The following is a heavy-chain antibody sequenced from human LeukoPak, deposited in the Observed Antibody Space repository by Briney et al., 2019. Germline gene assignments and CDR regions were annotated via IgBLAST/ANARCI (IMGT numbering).Heavy chain of an antibody. CDR3: ARDLTRTDN. CDR1: GFTFDDYG. Sequence: GGSLRLSCAASGFTFDDYGMSWVRQAPGKGLEWVSGINWSGGRTGYRDSLKGRFTISRDNAKNTLYLQMNSLRAEDTALYYCARDLTRTDNWGQGTLVTVSS. CDR2: INWSGGRT. V-gene: IGHV3-20*04. J-gene: IGHJ4*02. D-gene: IGHD1/OR15-1a*01.